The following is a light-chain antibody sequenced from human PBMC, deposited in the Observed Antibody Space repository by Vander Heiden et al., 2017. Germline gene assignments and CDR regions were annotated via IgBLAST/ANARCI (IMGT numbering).Light chain of an antibody. J-gene: IGKJ1*01. CDR2: AAS. Sequence: AIRMTQSPSSLSASTGDRVTITCRASQGISSYLAWYQQKPGKAPKLLIYAASTLQSGVPSRFSGSGSGTDFTLTISCLHSEDFATYYCQQYDSYPLTLGKGTKVDLK. CDR3: QQYDSYPLT. V-gene: IGKV1-8*01. CDR1: QGISSY.